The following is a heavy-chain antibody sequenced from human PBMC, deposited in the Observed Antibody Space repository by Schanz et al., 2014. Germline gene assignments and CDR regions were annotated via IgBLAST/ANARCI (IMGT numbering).Heavy chain of an antibody. V-gene: IGHV3-66*02. Sequence: EVQLVESGGGLVQPGGSLRLSCAASGFTVSNNYMSWVRQAPGKGLECVSVIYSGGITKYVDSVKGRFAISRDNSKNTLYLQMNSLRGDDTAVYYCAKVFHPYYGGNSFDNWGQGTLVTVSS. D-gene: IGHD4-17*01. CDR2: IYSGGIT. CDR3: AKVFHPYYGGNSFDN. CDR1: GFTVSNNY. J-gene: IGHJ4*02.